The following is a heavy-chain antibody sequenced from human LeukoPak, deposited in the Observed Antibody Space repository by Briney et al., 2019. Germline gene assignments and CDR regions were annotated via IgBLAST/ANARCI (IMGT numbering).Heavy chain of an antibody. V-gene: IGHV1-2*02. D-gene: IGHD2-2*01. CDR3: AREVVPAATQKGH. CDR1: GYTFTGYY. J-gene: IGHJ4*02. CDR2: INPNSGGT. Sequence: ASVKVSCKASGYTFTGYYMHWVRQAPGQGLEWMGWINPNSGGTNYAQKFRGRVTTTRDTSISTAYMELSRLRSDDTAVYYCAREVVPAATQKGHWGQGTLVTVSS.